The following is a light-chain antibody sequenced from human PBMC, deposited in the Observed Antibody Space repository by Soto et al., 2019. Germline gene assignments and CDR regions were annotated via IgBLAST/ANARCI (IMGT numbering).Light chain of an antibody. J-gene: IGKJ4*01. CDR3: QQNGVSFT. CDR1: QSVTNNY. CDR2: VTS. V-gene: IGKV3-20*01. Sequence: EIVLTQYPGTMSLSPGERATLSCKTSQSVTNNYVAWYHKKPGQAPSLLIYVTSSLATGIQDRFSGSGCGTAFTLTISNLEPEDFAVYYYQQNGVSFTFGGGTKVEI.